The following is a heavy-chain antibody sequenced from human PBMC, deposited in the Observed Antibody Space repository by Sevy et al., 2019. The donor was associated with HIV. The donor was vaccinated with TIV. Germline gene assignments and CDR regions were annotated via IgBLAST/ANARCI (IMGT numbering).Heavy chain of an antibody. Sequence: GGSLRLSCTASGFTINTHAMTWVRQAPGKGLEWVSVISGPGLSTYYADSVKGRFTISRDNSKNTLYLQMNSLRVDDTATYYCAKALNPALESMIEVILRTLKGFDVWGQGTMVTVSS. CDR3: AKALNPALESMIEVILRTLKGFDV. D-gene: IGHD3-22*01. CDR2: ISGPGLST. CDR1: GFTINTHA. V-gene: IGHV3-23*01. J-gene: IGHJ3*01.